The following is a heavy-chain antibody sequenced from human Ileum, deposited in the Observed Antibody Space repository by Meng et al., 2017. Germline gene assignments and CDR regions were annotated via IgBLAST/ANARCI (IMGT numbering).Heavy chain of an antibody. CDR3: AREFYVDTAMVIDS. J-gene: IGHJ4*02. CDR2: IYYDGSS. D-gene: IGHD5-18*01. Sequence: QVQLQESVPGLVKSSQTLSLTRSVSNGSLTNVNNSWNWIRQAPGQALEHIGYIYYDGSSYATPSLKSRVTMSIDTSTNQFSLRLDSVTAADTAAYYCAREFYVDTAMVIDSWGPGALVTVSS. V-gene: IGHV4-30-4*01. CDR1: NGSLTNVNNS.